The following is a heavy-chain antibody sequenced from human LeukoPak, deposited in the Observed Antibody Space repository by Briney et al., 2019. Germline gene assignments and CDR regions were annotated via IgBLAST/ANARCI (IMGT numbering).Heavy chain of an antibody. CDR2: INPNSGDT. Sequence: ASVRVSCKASGYTFTDYYLHWVRQAPGQGFEWMGWINPNSGDTNYAQKFQGRVTMTRDTSISTAHMEMSRLRSDDTAVYYCARANFLYCSSTTCLFDYWGQGTLVTVSS. D-gene: IGHD2-2*01. V-gene: IGHV1-2*02. J-gene: IGHJ4*02. CDR1: GYTFTDYY. CDR3: ARANFLYCSSTTCLFDY.